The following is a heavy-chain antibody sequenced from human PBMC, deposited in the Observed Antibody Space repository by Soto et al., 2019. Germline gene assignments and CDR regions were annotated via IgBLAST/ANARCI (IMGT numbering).Heavy chain of an antibody. CDR1: GFTFSSYW. Sequence: GGSLRLSCAASGFTFSSYWMSWVRQAPGKGLEWVANIKQDGGEKYYVDSVKGRFTISRDNAKNSLYLQMNSLRAEDTAVYYCARDGLRFLEWLLYFDYWGQGTLVTVSS. J-gene: IGHJ4*02. D-gene: IGHD3-3*01. V-gene: IGHV3-7*01. CDR3: ARDGLRFLEWLLYFDY. CDR2: IKQDGGEK.